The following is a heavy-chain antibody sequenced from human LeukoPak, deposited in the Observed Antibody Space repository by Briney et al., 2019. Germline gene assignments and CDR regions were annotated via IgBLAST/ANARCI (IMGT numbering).Heavy chain of an antibody. V-gene: IGHV1-8*03. D-gene: IGHD3-3*01. CDR1: GYTFTSYD. Sequence: ASVKVSCKASGYTFTSYDINWVRQAAGQGLEWMGWMNPNSGNTAYAQKFQRRVTITRNPSISTAYMELSSLRSEDMAVYYCARARYETRIWPKSRYDYYHYMDVWGKGTTVTVSS. CDR2: MNPNSGNT. CDR3: ARARYETRIWPKSRYDYYHYMDV. J-gene: IGHJ6*03.